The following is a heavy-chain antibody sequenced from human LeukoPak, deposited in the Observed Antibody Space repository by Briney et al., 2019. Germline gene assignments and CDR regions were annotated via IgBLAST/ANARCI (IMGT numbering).Heavy chain of an antibody. CDR1: GGSFSGYY. J-gene: IGHJ6*03. CDR2: INHSGST. D-gene: IGHD2-8*01. Sequence: SETLSLTCAVYGGSFSGYYWSWIRQPPGKGLEWIGEINHSGSTNYNPSPKSRVTISVDTSKNQFSLKLSSVTAADTAVYYCARGGGKGYCTNGVCFDYYYYYYMDVWGKGTTVTVSS. CDR3: ARGGGKGYCTNGVCFDYYYYYYMDV. V-gene: IGHV4-34*01.